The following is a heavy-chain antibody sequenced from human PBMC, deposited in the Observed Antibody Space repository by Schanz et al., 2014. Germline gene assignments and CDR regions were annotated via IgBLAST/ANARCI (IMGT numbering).Heavy chain of an antibody. CDR1: GFTLSNYA. D-gene: IGHD6-13*01. CDR2: LSEGGGGT. CDR3: AAASSPVREAGAGSSFHL. V-gene: IGHV3-23*01. J-gene: IGHJ5*02. Sequence: EMQLLESGGGLAQPGGSLRLSCAASGFTLSNYAMSWVRQAPGKGLEWVSALSEGGGGTHYADSVRGRFTISSDSSKITLYLQMNSLRAEDTAVYYCAAASSPVREAGAGSSFHLWGQGTLVTVSP.